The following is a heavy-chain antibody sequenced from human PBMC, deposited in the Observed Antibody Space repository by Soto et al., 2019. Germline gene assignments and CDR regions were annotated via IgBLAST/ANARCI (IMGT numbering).Heavy chain of an antibody. CDR3: ARYCSGVSCYSDRVMDV. D-gene: IGHD2-15*01. Sequence: GESLKISCKGSGYSFTNYWIGWVRQMPGKGLDWMGMIYPGDSDTRYSPSFQGQVTFSVDKSISTAYLQWSSLEASDSAMIFCARYCSGVSCYSDRVMDVWGQGTTVTVSS. J-gene: IGHJ6*02. V-gene: IGHV5-51*01. CDR2: IYPGDSDT. CDR1: GYSFTNYW.